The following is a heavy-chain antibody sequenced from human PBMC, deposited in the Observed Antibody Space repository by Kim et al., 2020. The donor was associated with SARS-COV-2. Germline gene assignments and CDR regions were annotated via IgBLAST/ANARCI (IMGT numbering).Heavy chain of an antibody. D-gene: IGHD3-10*01. CDR2: ISGSEDGT. Sequence: GGSLRLSCTVSGFPFRSYAMSWVRQAPGKGLEWVSSISGSEDGTYYADSVRGRFTISRDNSKNTLFLQMNSLTAEDTAIYYCAKLPHGAWSGDYFQYWGQGTLVTASS. CDR1: GFPFRSYA. J-gene: IGHJ1*01. V-gene: IGHV3-23*01. CDR3: AKLPHGAWSGDYFQY.